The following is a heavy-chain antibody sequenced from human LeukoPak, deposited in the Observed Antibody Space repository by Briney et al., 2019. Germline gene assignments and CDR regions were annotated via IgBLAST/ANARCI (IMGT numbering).Heavy chain of an antibody. CDR2: IYYSGST. Sequence: PSETLSLTCTVSGGSISSYYWSWIRQPPGKGLEGIGYIYYSGSTNYNPSLKSRVTISVDTSKNQFSLKLSSVTAADTAVYYCARLSPRYYDSSGYYFWVPFDYWGQGTLVTVSS. J-gene: IGHJ4*02. CDR1: GGSISSYY. D-gene: IGHD3-22*01. CDR3: ARLSPRYYDSSGYYFWVPFDY. V-gene: IGHV4-59*08.